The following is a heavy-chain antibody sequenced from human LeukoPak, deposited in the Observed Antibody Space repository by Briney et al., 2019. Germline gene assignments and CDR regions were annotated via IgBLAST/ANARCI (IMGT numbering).Heavy chain of an antibody. D-gene: IGHD3-22*01. CDR3: ARRFYSASSCYWKDGLDM. J-gene: IGHJ3*02. CDR1: GSSFTSYW. Sequence: GESLKTSCKGSGSSFTSYWISWVRQMPGKGLEWMGKIDPRDSYTNYSPSFQGHVTVSADKSISTAYLQWSSLKASDTAMYYWARRFYSASSCYWKDGLDMWRQGTMVTVSS. V-gene: IGHV5-10-1*01. CDR2: IDPRDSYT.